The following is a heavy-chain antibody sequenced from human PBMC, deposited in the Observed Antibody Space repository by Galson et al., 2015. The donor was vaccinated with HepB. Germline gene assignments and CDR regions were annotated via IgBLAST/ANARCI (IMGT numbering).Heavy chain of an antibody. CDR3: ARDSNWACDC. CDR1: GFTFSSYS. V-gene: IGHV3-48*02. CDR2: IRATSSSI. J-gene: IGHJ4*02. D-gene: IGHD7-27*01. Sequence: SLRLSCAASGFTFSSYSLNWVRQAPGRGLEWVSNIRATSSSIDYADSVKGRFTVSRDNAKNSLYLQMNSLRDEDTAVYYCARDSNWACDCWGQGTLVTVSS.